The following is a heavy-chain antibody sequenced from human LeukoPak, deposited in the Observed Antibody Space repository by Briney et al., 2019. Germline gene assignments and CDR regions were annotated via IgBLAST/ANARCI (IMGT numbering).Heavy chain of an antibody. J-gene: IGHJ4*02. CDR2: IIPIFGTA. CDR3: ARDAATIRAGLFDY. Sequence: SVKVSGKASGYTFTSYGISWVRQAPGQGLEWMGRIIPIFGTANYAQKFQGRVTITTDESTSTAYMELSSLRSEDTAVYYCARDAATIRAGLFDYWGQGTLVTVSS. D-gene: IGHD5-12*01. V-gene: IGHV1-69*05. CDR1: GYTFTSYG.